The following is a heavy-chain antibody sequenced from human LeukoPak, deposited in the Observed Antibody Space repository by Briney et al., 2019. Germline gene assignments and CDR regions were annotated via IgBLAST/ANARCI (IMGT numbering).Heavy chain of an antibody. CDR2: IYYSGST. V-gene: IGHV4-39*07. CDR1: GGSISSSSYY. CDR3: ARVPPLTMIVVVIK. J-gene: IGHJ4*02. D-gene: IGHD3-22*01. Sequence: PSETLSLTCTVSGGSISSSSYYWGWIRQPPGKGLEWIGSIYYSGSTYYNPSLKSRVTISVDTSKNQFSLKLSSVTAADTAVYYCARVPPLTMIVVVIKWGQGTLVTVSS.